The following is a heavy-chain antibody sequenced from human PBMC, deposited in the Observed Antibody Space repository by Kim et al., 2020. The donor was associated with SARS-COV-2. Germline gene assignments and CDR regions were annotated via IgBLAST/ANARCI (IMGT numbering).Heavy chain of an antibody. CDR1: GFTFSNYA. J-gene: IGHJ4*02. CDR2: ISCDGNNK. D-gene: IGHD6-19*01. V-gene: IGHV3-30*03. Sequence: GGSLRLSCAASGFTFSNYAMHWVRQTPGKGLEWVAMISCDGNNKFYVDSVEGRFTISRDASRNTLFLQMNSLRPEDTAVYYCTRDRRSSGRYDFDSWGQG. CDR3: TRDRRSSGRYDFDS.